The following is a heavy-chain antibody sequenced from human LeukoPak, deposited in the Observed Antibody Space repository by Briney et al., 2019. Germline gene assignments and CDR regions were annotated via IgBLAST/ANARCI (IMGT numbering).Heavy chain of an antibody. D-gene: IGHD6-13*01. CDR1: GGSISRSTYY. Sequence: SETLSLTCTVSGGSISRSTYYWGWIRQPPGKGLEWIGSIYYSGSIYYNPSLKSRVTISVDRSKNQFSLKLSSVTAADTAVYYCARVKGYYFDYWGQGTLVTVSS. V-gene: IGHV4-39*07. CDR2: IYYSGSI. CDR3: ARVKGYYFDY. J-gene: IGHJ4*02.